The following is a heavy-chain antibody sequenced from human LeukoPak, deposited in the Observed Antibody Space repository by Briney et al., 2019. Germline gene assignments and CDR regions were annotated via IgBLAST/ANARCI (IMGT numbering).Heavy chain of an antibody. Sequence: GASVKVPCKASGYTLTSYGINWMRQAPGQGLEWMGWISTQSGNTNYAQKVQGRLTLTTDRSTNTAYMELRSLRSDDTAVYYCARGAYGDKWGQGTMVTVSS. CDR3: ARGAYGDK. CDR1: GYTLTSYG. CDR2: ISTQSGNT. D-gene: IGHD4-17*01. J-gene: IGHJ4*02. V-gene: IGHV1-18*01.